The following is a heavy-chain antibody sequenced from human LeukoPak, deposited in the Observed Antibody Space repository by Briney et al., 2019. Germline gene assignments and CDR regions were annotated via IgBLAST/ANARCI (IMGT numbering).Heavy chain of an antibody. CDR3: ARLRGSYYYMDV. CDR1: GYTFTSYD. D-gene: IGHD3-10*01. J-gene: IGHJ6*03. Sequence: ASVKVSCKASGYTFTSYDINWVRQATGQGLEWMGWMNPNSGNTGYAQKFQGRVTITRNTSISTAYMELSSLRSEDTAVYYCARLRGSYYYMDVWGKGTTVTVSS. V-gene: IGHV1-8*03. CDR2: MNPNSGNT.